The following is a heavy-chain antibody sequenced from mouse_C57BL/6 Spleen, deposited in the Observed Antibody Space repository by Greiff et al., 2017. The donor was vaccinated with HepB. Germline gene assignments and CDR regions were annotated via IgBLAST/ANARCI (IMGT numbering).Heavy chain of an antibody. Sequence: VQLKESGAELVKPGASVKLSCTASGFNIKDYYMHWVKQRTEQGLEWIGRIDPEDGDTKYAPKFQGKATITADTSSNTAYLQLSSLTSEDTAVYYCARSDYGSDWYFDVWGTGTTVTVSS. CDR2: IDPEDGDT. CDR1: GFNIKDYY. D-gene: IGHD1-1*01. J-gene: IGHJ1*03. CDR3: ARSDYGSDWYFDV. V-gene: IGHV14-2*01.